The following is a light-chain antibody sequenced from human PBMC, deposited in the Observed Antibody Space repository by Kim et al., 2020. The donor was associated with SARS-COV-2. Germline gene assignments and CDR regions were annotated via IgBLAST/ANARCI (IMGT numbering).Light chain of an antibody. Sequence: QSVLTQPPSVSAAPGQKVTISCSGSSSNIENNYVSWYQQVPGTAPKLLIFDNDERPSGIPDRFSGSKSGTSATLGITGLKTGDEADYYCGTWDSNLSVYVFGTWTKVTVL. J-gene: IGLJ1*01. CDR3: GTWDSNLSVYV. CDR1: SSNIENNY. V-gene: IGLV1-51*01. CDR2: DND.